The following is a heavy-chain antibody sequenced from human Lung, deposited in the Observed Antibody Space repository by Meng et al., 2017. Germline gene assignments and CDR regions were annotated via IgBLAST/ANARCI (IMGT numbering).Heavy chain of an antibody. V-gene: IGHV4-4*02. CDR2: ISHSGST. Sequence: QVQLQGAGPRLVPPSATLSLACAVSGDSISRTQWWSWLRPRTGKELVWIRDISHSGSTVYRQSLQGRVRISLDKSNNEFSLKLTSVADADTDVYYCARETIRELGLFHYWGQGILVTVSS. CDR1: GDSISRTQW. D-gene: IGHD1-7*01. CDR3: ARETIRELGLFHY. J-gene: IGHJ4*02.